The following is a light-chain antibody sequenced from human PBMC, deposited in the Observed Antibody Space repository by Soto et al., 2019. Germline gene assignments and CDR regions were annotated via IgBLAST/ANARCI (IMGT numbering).Light chain of an antibody. V-gene: IGLV2-11*01. J-gene: IGLJ1*01. Sequence: QSVLTQPRSVSGSPGQSVTISCTGTSSDVGGYNYVSWYQQHPGKATKLMIYDVSKRPSGVPDRFSGSKSGSTASLTISGLQAEDEADYYCCSYAGSYVFGTGTKVTVL. CDR3: CSYAGSYV. CDR2: DVS. CDR1: SSDVGGYNY.